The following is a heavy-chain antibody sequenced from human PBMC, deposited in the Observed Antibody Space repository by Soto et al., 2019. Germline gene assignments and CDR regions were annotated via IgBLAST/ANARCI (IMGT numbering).Heavy chain of an antibody. Sequence: ASVKVSCKASGYTFTSYGISWVRQAPGQGLEWMGWISAYNGNTNYAQKLQGRVTMTTDTSTSTAYMELRSLRSDDTAVYYCARDKRIAAAGPFDSWGQGTLVTVSS. CDR2: ISAYNGNT. CDR3: ARDKRIAAAGPFDS. D-gene: IGHD6-13*01. CDR1: GYTFTSYG. J-gene: IGHJ4*02. V-gene: IGHV1-18*01.